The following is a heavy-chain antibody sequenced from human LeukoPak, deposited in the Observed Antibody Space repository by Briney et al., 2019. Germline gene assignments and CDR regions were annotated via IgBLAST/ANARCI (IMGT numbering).Heavy chain of an antibody. Sequence: GGSLRLSCAASGFTFSSYSMNWVRQAPGKGLEWVSSISSSSSYIYYADSVKGRFTISRDNAKNSLYLQMNSLRAEDTAVYYCASGTHYDFWSGYFYSWGQGTLVTVSS. CDR2: ISSSSSYI. D-gene: IGHD3-3*01. CDR3: ASGTHYDFWSGYFYS. CDR1: GFTFSSYS. V-gene: IGHV3-21*01. J-gene: IGHJ4*02.